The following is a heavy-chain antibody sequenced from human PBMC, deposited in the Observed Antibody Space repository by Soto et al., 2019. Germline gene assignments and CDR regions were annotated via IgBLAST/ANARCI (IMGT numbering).Heavy chain of an antibody. CDR1: GFTFSDYY. V-gene: IGHV3-11*01. J-gene: IGHJ4*02. Sequence: GGSLRLSCAASGFTFSDYYMSWIRQAPRKGLEWVSYISSSGSTIYYADSVKGRFTISRDNAKNSLYLQMNSLRAGDTAVYYCARDPPYSYGYPYFDYWGQGTLVTVSS. CDR3: ARDPPYSYGYPYFDY. CDR2: ISSSGSTI. D-gene: IGHD5-18*01.